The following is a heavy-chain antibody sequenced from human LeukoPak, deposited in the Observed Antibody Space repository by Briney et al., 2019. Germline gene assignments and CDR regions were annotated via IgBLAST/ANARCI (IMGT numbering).Heavy chain of an antibody. CDR2: IYYSGST. Sequence: SETLSLTCTVSGGSISSSSYYWGWIRQPPGKGLEWIGSIYYSGSTYYNPSLKSRVTISVDTSKNQFSLKLSSVTAADTAVYYCARQGTVTTLWIQHWGQGTLVTVSS. D-gene: IGHD4-17*01. CDR3: ARQGTVTTLWIQH. V-gene: IGHV4-39*01. CDR1: GGSISSSSYY. J-gene: IGHJ1*01.